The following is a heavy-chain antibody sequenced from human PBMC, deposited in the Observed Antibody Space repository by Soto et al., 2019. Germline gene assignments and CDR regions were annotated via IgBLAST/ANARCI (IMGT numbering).Heavy chain of an antibody. V-gene: IGHV3-66*01. CDR2: IYSGGST. Sequence: GGSLRLSCAASGFTVSSNYMSWVRQAPGKGLEWVSVIYSGGSTYYADSVKGGFTISRDNSKNTLYLQMDSLRAEDTAVYYCARRGHTYFDYWGQGTLVTVSS. CDR1: GFTVSSNY. J-gene: IGHJ4*02. CDR3: ARRGHTYFDY.